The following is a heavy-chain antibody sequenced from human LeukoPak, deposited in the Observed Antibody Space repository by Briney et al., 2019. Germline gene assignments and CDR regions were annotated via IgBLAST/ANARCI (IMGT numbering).Heavy chain of an antibody. Sequence: GGSLRLSCAASGFTFRSYWMSWVRQAPGKGLEWVANIKKDGSEKYYVDSVKGRFTISRDNAKNSLYLQMNSLRAEDTAVYYCARGSSTSGFDYWGQGTLVTVSS. D-gene: IGHD2-2*01. CDR1: GFTFRSYW. J-gene: IGHJ4*02. CDR2: IKKDGSEK. CDR3: ARGSSTSGFDY. V-gene: IGHV3-7*01.